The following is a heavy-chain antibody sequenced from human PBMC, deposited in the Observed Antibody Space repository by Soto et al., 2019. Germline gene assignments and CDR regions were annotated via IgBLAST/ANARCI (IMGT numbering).Heavy chain of an antibody. D-gene: IGHD2-15*01. CDR3: AKDSSTYCSGGSCYGSDY. Sequence: GGSLRLSCAASGFTFSSYAMSWVRQAPGKGLEWVSAISGSGGSTYYADSVKGRFTISRDNSKNTLYLQMNSLRAEDTAVYYCAKDSSTYCSGGSCYGSDYWGQGTLVTVSS. J-gene: IGHJ4*02. CDR2: ISGSGGST. V-gene: IGHV3-23*01. CDR1: GFTFSSYA.